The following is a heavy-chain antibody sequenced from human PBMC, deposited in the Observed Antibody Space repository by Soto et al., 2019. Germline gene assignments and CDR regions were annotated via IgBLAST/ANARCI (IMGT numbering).Heavy chain of an antibody. CDR2: ISYDGSNK. CDR3: AKDKKGYCSGGSCQGTVYYYGMDV. Sequence: GGSLRLSCAASGFTFSSYGMHWVRQAPGKGLEWVAVISYDGSNKYYADSVKGRFTISRDNSKNTLYLQMNSLRAEDTAVYYCAKDKKGYCSGGSCQGTVYYYGMDVWGQGTTVTVSS. V-gene: IGHV3-30*18. CDR1: GFTFSSYG. D-gene: IGHD2-15*01. J-gene: IGHJ6*02.